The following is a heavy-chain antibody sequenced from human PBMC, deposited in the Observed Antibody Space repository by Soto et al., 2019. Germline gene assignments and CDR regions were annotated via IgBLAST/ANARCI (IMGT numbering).Heavy chain of an antibody. CDR1: GFTFTDFY. CDR2: IRPDGNVA. J-gene: IGHJ4*02. V-gene: IGHV3-7*03. Sequence: DAQLVQSGGGLVQPGGSLRLSCVGSGFTFTDFYMNWVRQAPGKGLEWVANIRPDGNVANYVESVKGRFTTSRDNAKNSLFLQMNSLRSDDAAVYYWAGWGGYDNNYWGQGILVTVSS. CDR3: AGWGGYDNNY. D-gene: IGHD3-16*01.